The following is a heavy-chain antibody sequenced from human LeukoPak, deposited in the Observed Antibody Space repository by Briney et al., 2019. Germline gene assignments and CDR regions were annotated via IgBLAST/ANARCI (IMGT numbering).Heavy chain of an antibody. V-gene: IGHV3-30*02. CDR3: AKARAAALDAFDI. J-gene: IGHJ3*02. CDR1: GFTFSSYG. CDR2: IWYGGSNK. Sequence: GGSLRLSCAASGFTFSSYGMHWVRQAPGKGLEWVAVIWYGGSNKYYADSVRGRFTISRDNSKDTLYLQMNSLRAEDTAVYYCAKARAAALDAFDIWGQGTMVTVSS. D-gene: IGHD6-13*01.